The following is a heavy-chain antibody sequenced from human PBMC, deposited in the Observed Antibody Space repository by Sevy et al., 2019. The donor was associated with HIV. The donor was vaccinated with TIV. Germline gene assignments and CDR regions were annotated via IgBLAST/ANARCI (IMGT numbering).Heavy chain of an antibody. CDR3: ARDRKGEYSDYDGAGYYGMDV. CDR1: GFTFSTYS. V-gene: IGHV3-21*01. Sequence: GGSLRLSCAASGFTFSTYSMNWVRQAPGKGLEWVSSISSSSNYIYYADSVKGRFTISRDNAKNSLFLQMNSLRAEDTAVYYCARDRKGEYSDYDGAGYYGMDVWGQGTTVTVSS. J-gene: IGHJ6*02. CDR2: ISSSSNYI. D-gene: IGHD5-12*01.